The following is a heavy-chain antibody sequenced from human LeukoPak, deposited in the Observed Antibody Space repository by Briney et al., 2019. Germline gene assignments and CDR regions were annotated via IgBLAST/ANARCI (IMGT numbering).Heavy chain of an antibody. J-gene: IGHJ4*02. CDR2: ISDVGTKK. D-gene: IGHD4-17*01. Sequence: GGSLRLSCADSGFTFTFYGMHWARQAPGKGLEWLAVISDVGTKKSYADSVKGRFTISRDNSKNTLYLQMNSLRPEDTAVYYCAKDEGGDYVGLDYWGQGTLVTVSS. V-gene: IGHV3-30*18. CDR3: AKDEGGDYVGLDY. CDR1: GFTFTFYG.